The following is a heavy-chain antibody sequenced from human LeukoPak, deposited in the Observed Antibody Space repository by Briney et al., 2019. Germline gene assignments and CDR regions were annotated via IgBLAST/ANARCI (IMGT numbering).Heavy chain of an antibody. CDR3: ARVPRVSLYYGMDV. CDR1: RYTFPSYF. D-gene: IGHD5/OR15-5a*01. V-gene: IGHV1-46*01. J-gene: IGHJ6*02. Sequence: ASVKVSCKASRYTFPSYFMHWVRQAPGQGLEWMGIINPTGGSTTYAQKFQGRVTMTRDTSTSTVYMELSSLRSDDTAVYYCARVPRVSLYYGMDVWGQGTTVTVSS. CDR2: INPTGGST.